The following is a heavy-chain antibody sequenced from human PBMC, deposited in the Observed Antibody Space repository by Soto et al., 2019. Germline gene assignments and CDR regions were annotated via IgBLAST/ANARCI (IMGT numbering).Heavy chain of an antibody. CDR1: GYTFTSYG. V-gene: IGHV1-18*01. D-gene: IGHD6-25*01. CDR2: ISAYHGYT. CDR3: ASDLRPYGSSAPDY. Sequence: QVKLVQSGAEVKKPGASVKVSCKASGYTFTSYGISWVRQAPGQGLEWLGWISAYHGYTNYSQKLQGRVTRTTDTSMSTAYMDLRSRRSDDTAVYYWASDLRPYGSSAPDYWCQGTRVTVSS. J-gene: IGHJ4*02.